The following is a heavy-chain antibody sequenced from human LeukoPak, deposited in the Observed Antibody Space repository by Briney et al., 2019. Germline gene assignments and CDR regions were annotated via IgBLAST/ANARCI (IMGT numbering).Heavy chain of an antibody. V-gene: IGHV1-2*02. D-gene: IGHD1-26*01. Sequence: ASVKVSCKASGYTFTSYYMHWVRQAPGQGLEWMGWINPNSGGTNYAQKFQGRVTITRNTSISTAYMELSSLRSEDTAVYYCARGSRRRIVGATSYYFDYWGQGTLVTVSS. J-gene: IGHJ4*02. CDR1: GYTFTSYY. CDR3: ARGSRRRIVGATSYYFDY. CDR2: INPNSGGT.